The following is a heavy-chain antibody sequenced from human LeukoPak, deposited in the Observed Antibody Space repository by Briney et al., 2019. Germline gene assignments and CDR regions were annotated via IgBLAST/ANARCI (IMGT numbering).Heavy chain of an antibody. J-gene: IGHJ4*02. D-gene: IGHD2-15*01. CDR2: ISGSGGST. V-gene: IGHV3-23*01. CDR3: LGYCSGGNCYSGGY. Sequence: PGESLRLSCAASGFSFSSYAMSWVRQAPGKGLEWVSAISGSGGSTYSADSVQGRFTISRDNSKNTQTLQMNILRAEDTAVYYCLGYCSGGNCYSGGYWGQGTLVTVSS. CDR1: GFSFSSYA.